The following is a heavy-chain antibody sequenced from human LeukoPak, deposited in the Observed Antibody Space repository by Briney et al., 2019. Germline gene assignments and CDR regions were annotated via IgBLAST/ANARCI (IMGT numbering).Heavy chain of an antibody. CDR3: ARATGTTVPFGC. V-gene: IGHV3-74*01. CDR1: GFTFNSYW. D-gene: IGHD1-1*01. CDR2: INSDGSST. J-gene: IGHJ4*02. Sequence: PGGSLRLSCATSGFTFNSYWMHWVRQAPGKGLVWVSRINSDGSSTSYADSVKGRFTIPRDNAKNTLYLQMNSLRAEDTAVYYCARATGTTVPFGCWGQGTLVTVSS.